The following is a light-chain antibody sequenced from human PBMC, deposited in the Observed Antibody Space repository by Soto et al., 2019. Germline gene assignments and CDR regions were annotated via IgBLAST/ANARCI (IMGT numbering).Light chain of an antibody. V-gene: IGKV3-15*01. J-gene: IGKJ1*01. CDR3: QQYNNWPPTWT. CDR1: QSVSNN. Sequence: EIVMTQSPATLSVSPGESATLSCRASQSVSNNLAWYQQKPGQAPRLLIYGASTRATGFPTRFSGSWSGTEFTLTISGLQSEDFAVYYCQQYNNWPPTWTFGQGTKVELK. CDR2: GAS.